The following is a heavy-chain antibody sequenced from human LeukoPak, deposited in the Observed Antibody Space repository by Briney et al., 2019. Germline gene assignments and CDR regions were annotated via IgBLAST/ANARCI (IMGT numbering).Heavy chain of an antibody. J-gene: IGHJ5*02. V-gene: IGHV3-21*01. D-gene: IGHD1-7*01. CDR3: ARDVVTGTTGWFDP. CDR2: ISSSSNYI. Sequence: GGSLRLSCAASGFIFSSYNMAWVRQAPGKGLEWVSSISSSSNYIYYADSLKGRFTISRDNAKNSLYLQMNSLRAEDTAVYYCARDVVTGTTGWFDPWGQGTLVTVSS. CDR1: GFIFSSYN.